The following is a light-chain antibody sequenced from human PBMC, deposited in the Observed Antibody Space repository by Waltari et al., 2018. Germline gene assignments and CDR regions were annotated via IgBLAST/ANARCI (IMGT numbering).Light chain of an antibody. Sequence: EIVLTQSPGTLSLSPGERATLSCRASQSISGSWLAWYQQKPGQAPRLLMYGASSRATAIPDRFSGSGSGTDFTLTISRLEPEDFAVHYCQQYDASSVTFGGGTKVEIK. V-gene: IGKV3-20*01. J-gene: IGKJ4*01. CDR3: QQYDASSVT. CDR2: GAS. CDR1: QSISGSW.